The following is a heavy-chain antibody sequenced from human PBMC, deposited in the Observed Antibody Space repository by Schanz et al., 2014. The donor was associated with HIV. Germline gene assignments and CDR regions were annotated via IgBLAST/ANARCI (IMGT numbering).Heavy chain of an antibody. J-gene: IGHJ6*02. CDR2: ISDTGVRT. CDR1: GFTFSTYA. V-gene: IGHV3-23*01. Sequence: EVQLLESGGGLVQPGGSLRLSCAASGFTFSTYAMNWVRQAPGKGLEWVSGISDTGVRTNYADSVKGRLTISRDNSENTLYLQMNSLRAEDTAVYYCAKSRGDSWPYGMDVWGQGTTVTVSS. CDR3: AKSRGDSWPYGMDV. D-gene: IGHD4-17*01.